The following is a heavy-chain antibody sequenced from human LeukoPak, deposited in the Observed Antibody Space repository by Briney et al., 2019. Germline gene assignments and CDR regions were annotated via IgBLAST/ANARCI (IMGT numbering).Heavy chain of an antibody. CDR1: GFTFSSYS. CDR3: ARDSVAAALDY. Sequence: PGGSLRLSCAAPGFTFSSYSMNWVCQAPGKGLEWVSPISSSSSYTYYADSVKGRFTISRDNAKNSLYLQMNSLRAEDTALYFCARDSVAAALDYWGQGSLVTVSS. D-gene: IGHD6-13*01. J-gene: IGHJ4*02. CDR2: ISSSSSYT. V-gene: IGHV3-21*01.